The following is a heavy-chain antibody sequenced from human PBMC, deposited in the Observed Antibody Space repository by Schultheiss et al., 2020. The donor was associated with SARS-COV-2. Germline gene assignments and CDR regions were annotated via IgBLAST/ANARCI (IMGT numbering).Heavy chain of an antibody. Sequence: GESLKISCAASGFTFSSYSMNWVRQAPGKGLEWVSYISGRSSTIYYADSVKGRFTISRDNAKNSLYLQMNSLRDEDTAIYYCAKTRGYTSSCCDYWGQGTLVTVSS. J-gene: IGHJ4*02. CDR2: ISGRSSTI. CDR3: AKTRGYTSSCCDY. CDR1: GFTFSSYS. D-gene: IGHD2-2*02. V-gene: IGHV3-48*02.